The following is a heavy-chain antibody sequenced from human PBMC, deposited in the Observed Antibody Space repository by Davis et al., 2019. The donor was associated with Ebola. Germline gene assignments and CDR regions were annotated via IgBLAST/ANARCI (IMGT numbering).Heavy chain of an antibody. D-gene: IGHD1-26*01. CDR1: GYTFTSYG. J-gene: IGHJ6*02. V-gene: IGHV1-18*01. Sequence: ASVKVSCKASGYTFTSYGISWVRQAPGQGLEWMGWISAYNGNTNYAQKLQGRVTMTTDTSTSTAYMELRSLRSDDTAVYYCARDQSGSYYETLYYYYYGMDVWGQGTTVTVSS. CDR3: ARDQSGSYYETLYYYYYGMDV. CDR2: ISAYNGNT.